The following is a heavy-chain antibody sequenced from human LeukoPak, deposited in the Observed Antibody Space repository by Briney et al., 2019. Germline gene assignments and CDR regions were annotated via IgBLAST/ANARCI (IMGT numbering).Heavy chain of an antibody. J-gene: IGHJ3*02. D-gene: IGHD3-3*02. CDR2: ISPDKT. Sequence: PGGSLRLSCAASGFSFSTNPMSWVRQAPGKGLEWVSAISPDKTYYADSVKGRLTISRDNYKNTVDLHMNSPRAEDTAIYYCVKEHVDRAFTRSFEIWGQGIVVNVSS. CDR1: GFSFSTNP. CDR3: VKEHVDRAFTRSFEI. V-gene: IGHV3-23*01.